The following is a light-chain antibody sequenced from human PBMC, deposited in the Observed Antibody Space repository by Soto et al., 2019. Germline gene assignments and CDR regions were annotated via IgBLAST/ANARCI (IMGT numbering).Light chain of an antibody. J-gene: IGKJ1*01. CDR1: QSVSSSY. V-gene: IGKV3-20*01. CDR2: GAS. CDR3: QQYGSTPWT. Sequence: EIVLTQSPGTLSLSPGERATLSCRASQSVSSSYLAWYQQKPDQAPRLLIYGASSRATGITDRFSSSGSGRDFTLTISRLEPADFAVYYCQQYGSTPWTFGQGTKVEIK.